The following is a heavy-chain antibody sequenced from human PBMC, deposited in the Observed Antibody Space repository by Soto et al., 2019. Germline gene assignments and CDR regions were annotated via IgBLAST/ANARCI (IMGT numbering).Heavy chain of an antibody. J-gene: IGHJ6*02. CDR1: GFAVSNHY. CDR2: IRTTGST. Sequence: EVQLVETGGALIQPGGSLRLSCAASGFAVSNHYMNWVRQAPGKGLDWVSIIRTTGSTYYADSVKGRFTISRDNSKNTVSLEMNSLRVEDTAVYYCARNSMMDVWGQGTTVIVSS. V-gene: IGHV3-53*02. CDR3: ARNSMMDV.